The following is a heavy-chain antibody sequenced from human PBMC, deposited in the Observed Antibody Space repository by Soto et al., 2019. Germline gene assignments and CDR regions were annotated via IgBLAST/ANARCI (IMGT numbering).Heavy chain of an antibody. CDR2: INHSGST. CDR3: ARKWLRIGCYFDY. Sequence: SETLSLTCAVYGGSFSGYYWSWIRQPPGKGLEWIGEINHSGSTNYNPSLKSRVTISVDTSKNQFSLKLSSVTAADTAVYYCARKWLRIGCYFDYWGQGTLVTVSS. V-gene: IGHV4-34*01. J-gene: IGHJ4*02. CDR1: GGSFSGYY. D-gene: IGHD5-12*01.